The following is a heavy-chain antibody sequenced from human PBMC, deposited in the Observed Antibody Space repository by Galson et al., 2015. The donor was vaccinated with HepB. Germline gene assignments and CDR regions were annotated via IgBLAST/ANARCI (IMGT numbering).Heavy chain of an antibody. CDR3: ARDRAGGVGDDY. D-gene: IGHD3-10*01. J-gene: IGHJ4*02. Sequence: SLRLSCAASGSTVSSNYMSWVRQAPGKGLEWVSVIYSGGSTYYADSVKGRFTISRDNSKNTLYLQMNSLRAEDTAVYYCARDRAGGVGDDYWGQGTLVTVSS. V-gene: IGHV3-66*02. CDR2: IYSGGST. CDR1: GSTVSSNY.